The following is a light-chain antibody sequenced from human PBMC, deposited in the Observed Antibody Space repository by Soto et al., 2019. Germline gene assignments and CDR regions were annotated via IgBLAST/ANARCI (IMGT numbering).Light chain of an antibody. CDR2: GVS. CDR1: SSDVGGYNC. CDR3: SSDTSSSTLV. V-gene: IGLV2-14*01. Sequence: QAVLTQPASVSGSPGPAITISCTVTSSDVGGYNCVSWYQQHPGKAPKLMMYGVSKRASWVSKRFTVLETGNTASLNISGLQAEDEADYYCSSDTSSSTLVFGTRTKGNV. J-gene: IGLJ1*01.